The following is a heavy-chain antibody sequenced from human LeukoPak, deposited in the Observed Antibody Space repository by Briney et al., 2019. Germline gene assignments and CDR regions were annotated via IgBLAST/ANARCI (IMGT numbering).Heavy chain of an antibody. CDR3: ATVKISVVRGVWVYFDY. CDR2: ISSSGSTI. CDR1: GFTFSDYY. Sequence: GGSLRLSCAASGFTFSDYYMSWIRQAPGKGLEWVSYISSSGSTIYYADSVKGRFTISRDNAKNSLYLQMNSLRAEDTAVYYCATVKISVVRGVWVYFDYWGQGTLVTASS. V-gene: IGHV3-11*01. D-gene: IGHD3-10*01. J-gene: IGHJ4*02.